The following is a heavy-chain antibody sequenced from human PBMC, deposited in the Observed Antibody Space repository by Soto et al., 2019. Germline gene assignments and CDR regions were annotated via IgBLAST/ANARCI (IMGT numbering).Heavy chain of an antibody. CDR3: ARQVRQQLVPPYYFDY. J-gene: IGHJ4*02. D-gene: IGHD6-13*01. CDR1: GGSISSYY. Sequence: SETLSLTCTVSGGSISSYYWSWIRQPPGKGLEWIGYIYYSGSTNYNPSLKSRVTISVDTSKNQFSLKLSSVTAADTAVYYCARQVRQQLVPPYYFDYWGQGTLVTVSS. CDR2: IYYSGST. V-gene: IGHV4-59*08.